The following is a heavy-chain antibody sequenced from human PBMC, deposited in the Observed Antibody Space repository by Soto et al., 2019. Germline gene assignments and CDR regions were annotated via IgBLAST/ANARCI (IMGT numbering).Heavy chain of an antibody. CDR2: TSADNDKT. V-gene: IGHV1-18*01. CDR1: GYTFTSYG. J-gene: IGHJ4*02. CDR3: ATGLITMVRGVPFDY. D-gene: IGHD3-10*01. Sequence: ASVKVSCKASGYTFTSYGISWVRQAPGQGLEWMGWTSADNDKTNYAQKLQGRVTMTEDTSTDTAYMELSSLRSEDTAVYYCATGLITMVRGVPFDYWGQGTLVTVSS.